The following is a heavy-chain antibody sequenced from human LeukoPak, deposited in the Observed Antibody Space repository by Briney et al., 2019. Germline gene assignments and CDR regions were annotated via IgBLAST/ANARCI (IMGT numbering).Heavy chain of an antibody. V-gene: IGHV3-49*04. D-gene: IGHD5-18*01. J-gene: IGHJ3*02. CDR2: IRSKAYGGTT. Sequence: GGSLRLSCTASGFTFSSYAMSWVRQAPGKGLEWVGFIRSKAYGGTTEYAASVKGRFTISRDDSKSIAYLQMNSLKTEDTAVYYCTRDRLGFSYGPAAFDIWGQGTVVTVSS. CDR3: TRDRLGFSYGPAAFDI. CDR1: GFTFSSYA.